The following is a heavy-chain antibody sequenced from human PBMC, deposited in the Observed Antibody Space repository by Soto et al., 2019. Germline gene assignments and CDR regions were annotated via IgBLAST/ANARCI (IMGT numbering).Heavy chain of an antibody. Sequence: QVQLVQSGAEVKKPGASVKVSCKASGYTFTSYAMHWVRQAPGQRLEWMGWINAGNGNTKYSQKFQGRVTITRDTSASTAYMELSSLRSEDTAVYYCARAKGTAIFDVYYYSMDVWGQGTTVTVSS. J-gene: IGHJ6*02. CDR3: ARAKGTAIFDVYYYSMDV. D-gene: IGHD3-3*01. V-gene: IGHV1-3*01. CDR1: GYTFTSYA. CDR2: INAGNGNT.